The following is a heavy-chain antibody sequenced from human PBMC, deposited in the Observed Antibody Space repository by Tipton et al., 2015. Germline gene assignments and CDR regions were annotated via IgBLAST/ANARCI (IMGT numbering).Heavy chain of an antibody. V-gene: IGHV3-33*01. CDR3: ARDYSSGSRNYNYYGMDV. CDR2: IWYDGRNE. CDR1: GFTFSRYG. J-gene: IGHJ6*02. Sequence: SLRLSCAASGFTFSRYGMHWVRQAPGKGLEWVAIIWYDGRNEYYADSVKGRFTISRDNSKNTLYLQMNSLRAEDTSVYYCARDYSSGSRNYNYYGMDVWGQVTTVTVSS. D-gene: IGHD6-19*01.